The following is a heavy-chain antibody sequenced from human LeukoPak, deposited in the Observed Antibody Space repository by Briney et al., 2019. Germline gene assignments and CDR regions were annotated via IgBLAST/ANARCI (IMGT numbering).Heavy chain of an antibody. Sequence: GGSLRLSCAASGFTFRRFAMHWVRQAPGKGLEWVAFISHDERNNYYADSVKGRFTISRDNSKSMLYLQMHSLRAEDTAVYYCARGLSTRFDYWGQGTLVTVSS. J-gene: IGHJ4*02. CDR3: ARGLSTRFDY. V-gene: IGHV3-30*04. CDR2: ISHDERNN. CDR1: GFTFRRFA.